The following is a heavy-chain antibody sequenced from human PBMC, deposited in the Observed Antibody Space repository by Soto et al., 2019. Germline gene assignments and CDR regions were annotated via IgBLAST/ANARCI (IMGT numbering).Heavy chain of an antibody. CDR1: GYTFTSYG. CDR3: AGLVGGIAAAGHNWFDP. CDR2: ISAYNGNT. Sequence: QVQLVQSGAEVKKPGASVKVSCKASGYTFTSYGISWVRQAPGQGLEWMGWISAYNGNTNYAQKLQGRVTMTTDTCTSTAYMELRSLRSDDTAVYYWAGLVGGIAAAGHNWFDPWGQGTLVTVSS. J-gene: IGHJ5*02. D-gene: IGHD6-13*01. V-gene: IGHV1-18*01.